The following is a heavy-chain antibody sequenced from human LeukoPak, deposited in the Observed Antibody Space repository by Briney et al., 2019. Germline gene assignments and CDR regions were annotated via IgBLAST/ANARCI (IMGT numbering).Heavy chain of an antibody. CDR3: ARSTAEMDMTTVITEPFDY. J-gene: IGHJ4*02. D-gene: IGHD4-17*01. CDR1: GGTFSSYA. V-gene: IGHV1-69*05. CDR2: IIPIFGTA. Sequence: EASVKVSCKASGGTFSSYAISWVRQAPGQGIEWMGGIIPIFGTANYAQKLQGRVTITTHESTSTAYMELSSLRSEDTAVYYCARSTAEMDMTTVITEPFDYWGQGTLVTVSS.